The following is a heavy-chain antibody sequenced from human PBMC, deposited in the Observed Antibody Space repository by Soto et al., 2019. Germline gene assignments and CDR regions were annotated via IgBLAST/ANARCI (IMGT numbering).Heavy chain of an antibody. CDR3: ARDGAVGENYYYYGMDV. Sequence: QVQLVQSGAEVKKPGASVKVSCKASGYTFTNYGISWVRQAPGQGLEWMGWISAYNGNTNYAQKLQGRVTMTTDTSTRAAYMERRSVRSDDRAVYYCARDGAVGENYYYYGMDVWGQGGTVTVSS. CDR2: ISAYNGNT. D-gene: IGHD3-16*01. J-gene: IGHJ6*02. CDR1: GYTFTNYG. V-gene: IGHV1-18*01.